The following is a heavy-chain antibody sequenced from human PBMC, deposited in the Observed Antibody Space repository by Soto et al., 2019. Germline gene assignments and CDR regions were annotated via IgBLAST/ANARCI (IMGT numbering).Heavy chain of an antibody. V-gene: IGHV1-18*01. Sequence: QGQLVQSGVEVKKPGASVKVSCKASGYTFTDYGISWVQQAPGQGLEWMGWISAYNGNTNYAQNLQDRVTMTTDTSTSTAYMELRSLRSDDTAVYYCARDRSTHDYWGQGTLIAVSS. CDR3: ARDRSTHDY. CDR2: ISAYNGNT. J-gene: IGHJ4*02. D-gene: IGHD1-1*01. CDR1: GYTFTDYG.